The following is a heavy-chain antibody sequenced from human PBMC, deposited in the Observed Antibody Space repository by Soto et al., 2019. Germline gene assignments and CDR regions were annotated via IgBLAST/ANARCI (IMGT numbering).Heavy chain of an antibody. Sequence: PGGSLRLSCAASGFIFSSYWMSWVRQAPGKGLEWVANIKPDGSEKYYVDSVKGRFTISRDNAKNSLYLQMNSLRAEDTAVYYCAREGPIEHWGQGTLVTVPS. CDR2: IKPDGSEK. CDR1: GFIFSSYW. CDR3: AREGPIEH. J-gene: IGHJ4*02. V-gene: IGHV3-7*03.